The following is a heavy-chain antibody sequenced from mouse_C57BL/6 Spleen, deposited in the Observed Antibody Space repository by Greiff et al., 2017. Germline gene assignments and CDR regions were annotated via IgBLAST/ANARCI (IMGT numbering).Heavy chain of an antibody. D-gene: IGHD1-3*01. J-gene: IGHJ4*01. CDR1: GLTFSDYY. V-gene: IGHV5-16*01. Sequence: EVKLVESEGGLVQPGSSMKLSCTASGLTFSDYYMAWVRQVPEKGLEWVANINYDGSSTNYLDSLKSRFIFSRDNAKNILYLQMSSLKSEDTATYYCARDAESCFSMGYWGQGTSVTVAS. CDR2: INYDGSST. CDR3: ARDAESCFSMGY.